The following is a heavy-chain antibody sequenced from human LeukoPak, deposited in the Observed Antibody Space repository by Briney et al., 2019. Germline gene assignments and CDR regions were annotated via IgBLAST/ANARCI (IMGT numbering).Heavy chain of an antibody. V-gene: IGHV1-8*01. Sequence: ASVKVSCKASGYTFTSYDINWVRQATGQGLEWVGWMSPNSGNTGSAQKFQGRVTMTRNTSISTAYMELSSLRSEDTAVYYCASFQKQVWGQGTLVTVSS. CDR2: MSPNSGNT. J-gene: IGHJ4*02. CDR3: ASFQKQV. CDR1: GYTFTSYD.